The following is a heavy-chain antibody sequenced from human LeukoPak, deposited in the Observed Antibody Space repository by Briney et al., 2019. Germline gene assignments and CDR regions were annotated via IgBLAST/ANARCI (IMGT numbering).Heavy chain of an antibody. Sequence: GGSLRLSCATSGFTFSSYCFNWVRQAPGKGLEWVSSISTSGTIVHYADSVRGRFTMSRDNSKNTLYLQMNSLRAEDTAVYYCARRAGAYSHPYDYWGQGTLVTVSS. J-gene: IGHJ4*02. CDR2: ISTSGTIV. D-gene: IGHD4/OR15-4a*01. CDR1: GFTFSSYC. V-gene: IGHV3-21*04. CDR3: ARRAGAYSHPYDY.